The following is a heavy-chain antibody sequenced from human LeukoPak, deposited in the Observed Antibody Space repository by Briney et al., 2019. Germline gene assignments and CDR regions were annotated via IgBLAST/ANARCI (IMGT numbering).Heavy chain of an antibody. D-gene: IGHD6-25*01. CDR1: GDSISSSDW. CDR3: SRGAGDYGYYGMDV. CDR2: IYHSGRT. J-gene: IGHJ6*02. V-gene: IGHV4-4*02. Sequence: SETLSLTCAVSGDSISSSDWWSWVRQPPGKGLEWIGEIYHSGRTNYNPSLKSRVTISLDKSKKQFFLKLSSVTATDTAVYYCSRGAGDYGYYGMDVWGQGTTVTVSS.